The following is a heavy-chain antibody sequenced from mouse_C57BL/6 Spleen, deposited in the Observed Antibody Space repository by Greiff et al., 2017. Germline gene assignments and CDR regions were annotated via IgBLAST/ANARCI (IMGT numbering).Heavy chain of an antibody. J-gene: IGHJ2*01. D-gene: IGHD1-1*01. CDR3: ARKDSYYYGSSKGYFDY. CDR2: ISSGSSTI. CDR1: GFTFSDYG. V-gene: IGHV5-17*01. Sequence: EVKLMESGGGLVKPGGSLKLSCAASGFTFSDYGMHWVRQAPEKGLEWVAYISSGSSTIYYADTVKGRFTISRDNAKNTMFLQMNSLRSEDTAMYYCARKDSYYYGSSKGYFDYWGQGTTLTVSS.